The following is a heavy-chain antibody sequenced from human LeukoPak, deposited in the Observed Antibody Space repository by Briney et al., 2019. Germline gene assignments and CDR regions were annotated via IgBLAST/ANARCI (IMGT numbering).Heavy chain of an antibody. CDR3: ARVHWEYYFDC. V-gene: IGHV1-3*01. Sequence: ASVKVSCKASGYAFTAYNIHWVRQAPGQRLEWMGWINAGNGNTKYSQKFQGRVTITRDTSASTAYMELSSLRSEDTAVYYCARVHWEYYFDCWGQGTLVTVSS. CDR2: INAGNGNT. D-gene: IGHD1-26*01. CDR1: GYAFTAYN. J-gene: IGHJ4*02.